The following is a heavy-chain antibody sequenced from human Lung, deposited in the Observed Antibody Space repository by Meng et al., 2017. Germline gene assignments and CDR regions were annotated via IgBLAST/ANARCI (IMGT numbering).Heavy chain of an antibody. CDR3: ARGSYQPLLLSALDY. V-gene: IGHV3-21*01. J-gene: IGHJ4*02. CDR2: ISNTGKYI. D-gene: IGHD2-15*01. Sequence: EVQLVESGRGLVKPGGSLRLSCAASECTFSDYSMNWVRQAPGKGLEWVSFISNTGKYIYYADSVKGRFTISRDNAKNSLYLQINSLRAEDTAVYYCARGSYQPLLLSALDYWGQGTLVTVSS. CDR1: ECTFSDYS.